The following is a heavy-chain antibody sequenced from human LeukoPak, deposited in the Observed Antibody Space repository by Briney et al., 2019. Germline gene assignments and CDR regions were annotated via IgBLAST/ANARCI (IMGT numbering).Heavy chain of an antibody. CDR3: ARPLGYCSSTSCYAPFDY. CDR1: GGTFSSYA. Sequence: SVKVSCKASGGTFSSYAISWVRQAPGQGLEWMGGIIPIFGTANYAQKFQGRVTITADESTSTAYMELSSLRSEDTAVYCCARPLGYCSSTSCYAPFDYWGQGTLVTVSS. CDR2: IIPIFGTA. V-gene: IGHV1-69*01. D-gene: IGHD2-2*01. J-gene: IGHJ4*02.